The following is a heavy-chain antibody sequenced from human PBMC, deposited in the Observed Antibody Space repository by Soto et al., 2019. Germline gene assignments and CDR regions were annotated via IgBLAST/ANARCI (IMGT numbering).Heavy chain of an antibody. V-gene: IGHV3-33*01. D-gene: IGHD5-12*01. CDR2: IWYDGSNK. CDR3: ARDGLYRGCNGYDCDAFDI. Sequence: GGSLRLSCAASGFTFSSYGMHWVRQAPGKGLEWVAVIWYDGSNKYYADSVKGRFTISRDNSKNTLYLQMNSLRAEDTAVYYCARDGLYRGCNGYDCDAFDIWGQGTMVTVSS. CDR1: GFTFSSYG. J-gene: IGHJ3*02.